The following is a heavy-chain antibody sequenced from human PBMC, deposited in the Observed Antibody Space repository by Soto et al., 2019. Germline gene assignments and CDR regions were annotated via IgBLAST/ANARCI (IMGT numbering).Heavy chain of an antibody. CDR1: GGSISSYY. CDR3: ARGLYSGYDYEILGGYYYYYMDV. CDR2: IYYSGST. J-gene: IGHJ6*03. Sequence: SDTLSLTCTVSGGSISSYYWSWIRQPPGKGLEWIGYIYYSGSTNYNPSLKSRVTISVDTSKNQFSLKLSSVTAADTAVYYCARGLYSGYDYEILGGYYYYYMDVWGKGTTVTVSS. V-gene: IGHV4-59*01. D-gene: IGHD5-12*01.